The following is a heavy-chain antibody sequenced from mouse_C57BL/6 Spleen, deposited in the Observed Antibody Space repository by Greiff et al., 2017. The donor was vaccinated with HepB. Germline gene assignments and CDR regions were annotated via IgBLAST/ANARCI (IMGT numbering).Heavy chain of an antibody. CDR3: ARNKITTRYFDV. J-gene: IGHJ1*03. V-gene: IGHV1-55*01. CDR1: GYTFTSYW. D-gene: IGHD1-1*01. Sequence: QVQLQQSGAELVKPGASVKMSCKASGYTFTSYWITWVKQRPGQGLEWIGDIYPGSGSTNYNEKFKSKATLTVDTSSSTAYMQLSSLTSEDSAVYYCARNKITTRYFDVWGTGTTVTVSS. CDR2: IYPGSGST.